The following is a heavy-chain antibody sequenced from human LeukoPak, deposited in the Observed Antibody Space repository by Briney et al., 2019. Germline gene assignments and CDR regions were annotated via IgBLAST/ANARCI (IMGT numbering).Heavy chain of an antibody. CDR2: INHSGST. CDR3: ARDIGSGSMDLDY. D-gene: IGHD3-10*01. CDR1: GGSFSGYY. J-gene: IGHJ4*02. V-gene: IGHV4-34*01. Sequence: SETLSLTCAVYGGSFSGYYWSWIRQPPGKGLEWIGEINHSGSTNYNPSLKSRVTISVDTSKNQFSLKLSSVTAADTAVYYCARDIGSGSMDLDYWGQGTLVTVSS.